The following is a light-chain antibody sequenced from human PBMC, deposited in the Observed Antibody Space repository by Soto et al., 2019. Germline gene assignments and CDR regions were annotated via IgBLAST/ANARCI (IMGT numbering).Light chain of an antibody. CDR1: QSVSSSY. CDR3: QQYRSSPPST. CDR2: GAS. J-gene: IGKJ2*01. V-gene: IGKV3-20*01. Sequence: EIVLTQSPGTLSLSPGERATLSCRASQSVSSSYLAWYQQKPGQAPRLLIYGASSRATGIPDRFSGSGSGTYFTLTISRLEPEDFAVYYCQQYRSSPPSTFGQGPKLEIK.